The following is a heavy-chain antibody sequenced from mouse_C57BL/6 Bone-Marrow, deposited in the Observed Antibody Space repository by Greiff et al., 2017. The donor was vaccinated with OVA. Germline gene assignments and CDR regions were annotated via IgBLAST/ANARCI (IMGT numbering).Heavy chain of an antibody. V-gene: IGHV2-2*01. CDR2: IWSGGST. D-gene: IGHD1-1*01. Sequence: QVQLKESGPGLVQPSQSLSITCTVSGFSLTSYGVHWVRQSPGQGLEWLGVIWSGGSTDYNAAFISSLSISKDNSTSQVSFKMTSLQADDTAIYYCARKDYGSSSGFAYWGQGTLVTVSA. J-gene: IGHJ3*01. CDR1: GFSLTSYG. CDR3: ARKDYGSSSGFAY.